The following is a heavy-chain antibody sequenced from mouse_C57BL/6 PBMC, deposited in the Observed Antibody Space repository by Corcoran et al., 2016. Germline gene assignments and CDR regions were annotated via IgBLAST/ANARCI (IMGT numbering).Heavy chain of an antibody. CDR3: ARNGFGYYSNFYFDY. CDR1: GYTFTDYY. V-gene: IGHV1-26*01. CDR2: INPNNGGT. J-gene: IGHJ2*01. Sequence: EVQLQQSGPELVKPGASVKISCKASGYTFTDYYMNWVKQSHGKSLEWIGDINPNNGGTSYNQKFKGKATLTVDKSSSTAYMELRSLTSEDSAVYYCARNGFGYYSNFYFDYWGQGTTLTVSS. D-gene: IGHD2-5*01.